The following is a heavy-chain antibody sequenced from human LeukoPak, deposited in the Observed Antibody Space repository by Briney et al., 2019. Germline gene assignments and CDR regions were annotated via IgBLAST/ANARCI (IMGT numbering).Heavy chain of an antibody. CDR2: IYYSGST. J-gene: IGHJ2*01. V-gene: IGHV4-39*07. D-gene: IGHD1-26*01. CDR1: GGSISSSSYY. Sequence: PSETLSLTCTVSGGSISSSSYYWGWIRQPPGKGLEWIGSIYYSGSTYYNPSLKSRVTISVDTSKNKFSLNLSSVTAADTAVYYCARVNSGSYYNWYFDLWGRGTLVTVSS. CDR3: ARVNSGSYYNWYFDL.